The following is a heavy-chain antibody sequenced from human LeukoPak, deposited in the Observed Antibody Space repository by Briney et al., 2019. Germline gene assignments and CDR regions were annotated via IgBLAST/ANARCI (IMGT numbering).Heavy chain of an antibody. V-gene: IGHV3-23*01. CDR1: GFAFSTYP. Sequence: GGSLRLSCAASGFAFSTYPMSWVRQAPGKGLEWVSGISNSGGTTYYADSVKGRFTISRDNSKNTLYLQMNSLRTEDTAVYYRARDRSDGFDYWGQGTLVTVSS. CDR3: ARDRSDGFDY. J-gene: IGHJ4*02. CDR2: ISNSGGTT.